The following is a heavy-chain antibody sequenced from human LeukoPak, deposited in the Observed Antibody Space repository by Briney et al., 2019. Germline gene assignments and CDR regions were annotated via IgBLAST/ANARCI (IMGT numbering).Heavy chain of an antibody. CDR3: ARADWGSVDY. CDR1: GFTFSSYW. Sequence: GGSLRLSCAASGFTFSSYWMSWVRQAPGKGLEWVASINHGSEKYYVDSVKGRFTISRDNAKNTLYLQMNGLRVEDTAVYYCARADWGSVDYWGQGTLVTVSS. D-gene: IGHD7-27*01. V-gene: IGHV3-7*04. CDR2: INHGSEK. J-gene: IGHJ4*02.